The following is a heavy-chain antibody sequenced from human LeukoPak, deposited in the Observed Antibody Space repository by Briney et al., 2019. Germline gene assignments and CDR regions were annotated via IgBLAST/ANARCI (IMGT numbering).Heavy chain of an antibody. J-gene: IGHJ3*01. CDR3: ARTEYYDAFDF. CDR2: IYYSGST. V-gene: IGHV4-59*01. CDR1: GGSISSYY. D-gene: IGHD1-26*01. Sequence: PSETLSLTCTVSGGSISSYYWSWTRQPPGKGLDWIGYIYYSGSTNYNPSLKSRVTISVDTSKNQFSLKLSSVTAADTAVYYCARTEYYDAFDFWGQGTMVTVSS.